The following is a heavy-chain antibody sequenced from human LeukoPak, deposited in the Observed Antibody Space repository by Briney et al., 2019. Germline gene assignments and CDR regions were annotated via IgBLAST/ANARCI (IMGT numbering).Heavy chain of an antibody. CDR1: GXTLSGYW. V-gene: IGHV3-74*03. D-gene: IGHD1-20*01. CDR3: TRGGITGTTGGMDV. CDR2: IRGDGSIT. Sequence: GGSLRLSCAASGXTLSGYWMHWVRQAPGKGLVWVSRIRGDGSITTYADSVKGRFTISRDNAENTLYLQMNSLRAEDTAVYYCTRGGITGTTGGMDVWGQGTTVTVSS. J-gene: IGHJ6*02.